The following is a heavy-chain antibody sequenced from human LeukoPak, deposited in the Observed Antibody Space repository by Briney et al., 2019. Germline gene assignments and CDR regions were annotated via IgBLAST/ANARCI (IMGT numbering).Heavy chain of an antibody. J-gene: IGHJ4*02. CDR3: ARAPPENYYDSSGYYY. D-gene: IGHD3-22*01. CDR1: GFTVSSNY. CDR2: IYSGGST. Sequence: GGSLRLSCAASGFTVSSNYMSWVRQAPGKGLEWVSVIYSGGSTYYADSVKGRFTISRDNSKNTLYLQMNSLRAEDTAVYYCARAPPENYYDSSGYYYWGQGTLVTVSS. V-gene: IGHV3-53*01.